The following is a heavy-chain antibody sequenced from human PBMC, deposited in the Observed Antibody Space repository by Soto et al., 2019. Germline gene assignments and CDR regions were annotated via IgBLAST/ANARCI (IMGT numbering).Heavy chain of an antibody. CDR1: GGSISSGGYY. CDR2: IYYSGNT. CDR3: ARLLLRPWCFDL. V-gene: IGHV4-30-4*01. Sequence: PSETLSLTSSVSGGSISSGGYYWSWILQPPGKGLEWIAYIYYSGNTYYNPSLKSRVTISADTSKNQFSLNLNSVTAADTAVYHCARLLLRPWCFDLWGRGTLVTVSS. J-gene: IGHJ2*01.